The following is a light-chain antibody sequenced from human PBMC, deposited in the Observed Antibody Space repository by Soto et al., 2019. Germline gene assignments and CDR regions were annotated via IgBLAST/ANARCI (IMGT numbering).Light chain of an antibody. V-gene: IGKV1-16*02. CDR1: QDIRNY. CDR3: QQYKSHPIT. Sequence: DIQMTQSPSSVSASVGDRVIITCRASQDIRNYLVWFQQKPGRAPKTLIYGASNLRSGVPTHFSGSGSGTDFTLTINSLQPADAATYYCQQYKSHPITFGPGTKVEVK. CDR2: GAS. J-gene: IGKJ4*02.